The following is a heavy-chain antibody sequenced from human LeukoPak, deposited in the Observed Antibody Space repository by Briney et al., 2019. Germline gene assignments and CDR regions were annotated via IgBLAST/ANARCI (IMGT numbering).Heavy chain of an antibody. D-gene: IGHD6-6*01. CDR3: ARDWGVEGRPGYMDV. CDR2: IYYSGST. J-gene: IGHJ6*03. Sequence: SETLSLTCTVSGVSISSSSYYWGWIRQPPGKGLEWIGSIYYSGSTYYNPSLKSRVTISVDTSKNQFSLRLSSVTAADTAVYFCARDWGVEGRPGYMDVWGKGTTVTVSS. CDR1: GVSISSSSYY. V-gene: IGHV4-39*07.